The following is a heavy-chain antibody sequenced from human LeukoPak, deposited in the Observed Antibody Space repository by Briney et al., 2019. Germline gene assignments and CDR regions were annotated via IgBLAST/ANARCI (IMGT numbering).Heavy chain of an antibody. CDR3: AKRGYCRGGTCFSHDAFDI. V-gene: IGHV3-7*01. J-gene: IGHJ3*02. Sequence: GGSLRLSRAASGFTFSSYWMSWVRQAPGKGLEWVANIKQDGSEKYYVDSVRGRFTISRDNAKNSLYLQMNSLRAEDTAVYYCAKRGYCRGGTCFSHDAFDIWGQGTMVTVSS. CDR2: IKQDGSEK. CDR1: GFTFSSYW. D-gene: IGHD2-15*01.